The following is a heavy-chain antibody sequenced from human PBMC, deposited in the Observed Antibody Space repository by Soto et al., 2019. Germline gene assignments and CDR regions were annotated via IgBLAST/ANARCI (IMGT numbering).Heavy chain of an antibody. J-gene: IGHJ4*02. CDR3: ASCINRGTFDS. CDR1: SVSISSTNF. CDR2: IYHGGGT. Sequence: QVHLQESGPGLVKPSGTLSLTCAVSSVSISSTNFWTWVRQPPGKGLEWIGEIYHGGGTNYNPSLKGRVTISIDKSTNQFSLELSSMTAADTAVYHCASCINRGTFDSWGQGTLVTVSS. V-gene: IGHV4-4*02.